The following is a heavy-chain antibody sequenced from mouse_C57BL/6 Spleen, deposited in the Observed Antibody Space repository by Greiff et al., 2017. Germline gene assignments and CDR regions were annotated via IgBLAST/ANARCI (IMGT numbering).Heavy chain of an antibody. CDR2: IYWDDDK. V-gene: IGHV8-12*01. Sequence: QVTLKVCGPGILQSSQTLSLTCSFSGFSLSTSGLGVSWIRQPSGKGLEWLAHIYWDDDKRYNPSLQRRLTISKDTSRNQVFLKITSVDTADTATYYCARDYGSSFDYWGQGTTLTVSS. D-gene: IGHD1-1*01. CDR1: GFSLSTSGLG. CDR3: ARDYGSSFDY. J-gene: IGHJ2*01.